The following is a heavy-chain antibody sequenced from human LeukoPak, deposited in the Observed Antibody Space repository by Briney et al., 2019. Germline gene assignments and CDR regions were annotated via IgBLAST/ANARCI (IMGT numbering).Heavy chain of an antibody. CDR1: GDSVFSNSAA. CDR3: ARDVGYCSSTSCYAYAFDI. J-gene: IGHJ3*02. Sequence: SQTLSLTCAISGDSVFSNSAAWNWIRQSPSRGLEWLGRTYYRSKWYNDYAVSVKSRITINPDTSKNQFSLQLNSVTPEDTAVYYCARDVGYCSSTSCYAYAFDIWGQGTMVTVSS. CDR2: TYYRSKWYN. D-gene: IGHD2-2*03. V-gene: IGHV6-1*01.